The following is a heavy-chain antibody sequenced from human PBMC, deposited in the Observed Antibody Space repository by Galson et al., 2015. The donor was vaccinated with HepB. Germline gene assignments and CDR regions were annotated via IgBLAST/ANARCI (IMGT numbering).Heavy chain of an antibody. CDR1: GFNFRSYA. D-gene: IGHD3-3*01. Sequence: SLRLSCAASGFNFRSYAMHWVRQAPGKGLEWVAVISFDGSYEYYADSVKGRFTISRDNSKNTLHLQMNTLRAEDTAVYYCATDFWSGYLRLYYYYGMDVWGQGTTVTVSS. CDR3: ATDFWSGYLRLYYYYGMDV. V-gene: IGHV3-30*04. J-gene: IGHJ6*02. CDR2: ISFDGSYE.